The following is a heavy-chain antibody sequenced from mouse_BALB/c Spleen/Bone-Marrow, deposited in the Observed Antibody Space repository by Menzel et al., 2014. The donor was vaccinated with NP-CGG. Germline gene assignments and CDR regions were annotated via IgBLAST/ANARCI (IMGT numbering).Heavy chain of an antibody. J-gene: IGHJ2*01. CDR1: GYAFSSYW. CDR3: ARGRGWYFDY. Sequence: QVQLQQSGAELVRPGSSVEISCKASGYAFSSYWMNWVKQRPGQGLEWIGQIYPGDGDTNYNGKFKGKATLTADKSSSTAYMQLSGLTSEDSAVYFCARGRGWYFDYWGQGTTLTVSS. V-gene: IGHV1-80*01. CDR2: IYPGDGDT. D-gene: IGHD2-3*01.